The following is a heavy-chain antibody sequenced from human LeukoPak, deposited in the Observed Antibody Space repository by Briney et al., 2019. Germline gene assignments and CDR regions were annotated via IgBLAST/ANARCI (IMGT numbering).Heavy chain of an antibody. V-gene: IGHV4-4*07. CDR2: IYTSGTT. J-gene: IGHJ5*02. Sequence: PSETLSLTCTVSGGSISSYYWSWIRQPAGKGLEWIGRIYTSGTTHYNPSLKSRVTMSVDTSKNQFSLKLSSVTAADTAVYYCARGYYYDSSGYQNWFDPWGQGTLVTVSS. CDR1: GGSISSYY. D-gene: IGHD3-22*01. CDR3: ARGYYYDSSGYQNWFDP.